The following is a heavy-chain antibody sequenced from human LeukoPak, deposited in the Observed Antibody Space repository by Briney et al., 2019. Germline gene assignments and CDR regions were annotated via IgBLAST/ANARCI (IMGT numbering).Heavy chain of an antibody. V-gene: IGHV4-34*01. CDR2: INHSGST. CDR1: GGSFSGYY. J-gene: IGHJ4*02. Sequence: SETLSLTCAVYGGSFSGYYWSRIRQPPGKGLEWIGEINHSGSTNYNPSLKSRVTISVDTSKNQFSLKLSSVTAADTAAYYCARGPKRRYFDYWGQGTLVTVSS. CDR3: ARGPKRRYFDY.